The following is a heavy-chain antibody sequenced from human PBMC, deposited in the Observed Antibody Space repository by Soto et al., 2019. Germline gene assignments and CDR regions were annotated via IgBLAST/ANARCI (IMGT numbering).Heavy chain of an antibody. CDR1: GGSTHSYY. V-gene: IGHV4-59*01. D-gene: IGHD2-15*01. J-gene: IGHJ4*02. CDR3: ARGHGHGGSSFDF. Sequence: QVQLQESGPGLVKPSETLSLTCTVSGGSTHSYYWDWIRQPPGKGLEWMGYVYYNGDTNYNPSLKSRVTISVDASYNQFSLKLTSVTPADTAVYYCARGHGHGGSSFDFWGQGTLVTVSS. CDR2: VYYNGDT.